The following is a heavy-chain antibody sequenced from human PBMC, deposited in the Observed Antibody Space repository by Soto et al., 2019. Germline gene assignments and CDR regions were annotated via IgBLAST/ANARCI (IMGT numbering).Heavy chain of an antibody. Sequence: SETLSLTCAVSGGSLSPYYWNWIRQPPGKKLEWIGYAYSLGRPNYNPSLKRRVTMSLDTSKNQFSLELTSVTAADTAVYYWARGGRVESSSMFGPWGQRIRGTVAS. CDR1: GGSLSPYY. CDR3: ARGGRVESSSMFGP. D-gene: IGHD3-3*01. CDR2: AYSLGRP. J-gene: IGHJ5*02. V-gene: IGHV4-59*01.